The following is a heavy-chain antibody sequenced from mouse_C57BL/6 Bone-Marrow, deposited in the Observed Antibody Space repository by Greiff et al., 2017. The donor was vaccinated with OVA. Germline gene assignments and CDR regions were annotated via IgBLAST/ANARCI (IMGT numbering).Heavy chain of an antibody. CDR3: ARAGDSAGYGFAY. J-gene: IGHJ3*01. V-gene: IGHV1-55*01. CDR2: IYPGSGST. D-gene: IGHD3-2*02. Sequence: QVQLQQPGAELVKPGASVKMSCKASGYTFTSYWITWVKQRPGQGLEWIGDIYPGSGSTNYNEKFKSKATLTVDTSSSTAYVQLSSLTSEDSAVYYCARAGDSAGYGFAYWGQGTLVTVSA. CDR1: GYTFTSYW.